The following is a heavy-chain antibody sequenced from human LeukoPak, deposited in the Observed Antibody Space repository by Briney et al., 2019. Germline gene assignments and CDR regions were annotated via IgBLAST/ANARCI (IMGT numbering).Heavy chain of an antibody. CDR3: ARDNFRYSSSSAYYYGMDV. Sequence: SETLSLTCTVSGGSISSYYWSWIRQPPGKGPEWIGYIYYSGSTNYNPSLKSRVTISVDTSKNQFSLKLSSVTAADTAVYYCARDNFRYSSSSAYYYGMDVWGQGTTVTVSS. CDR1: GGSISSYY. V-gene: IGHV4-59*01. D-gene: IGHD6-6*01. J-gene: IGHJ6*02. CDR2: IYYSGST.